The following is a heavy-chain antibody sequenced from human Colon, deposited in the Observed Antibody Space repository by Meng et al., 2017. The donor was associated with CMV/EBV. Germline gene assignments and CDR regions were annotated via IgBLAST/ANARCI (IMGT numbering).Heavy chain of an antibody. J-gene: IGHJ4*02. CDR3: TRDGGNYDFANS. CDR1: GFTFSDYR. D-gene: IGHD1-7*01. V-gene: IGHV3-72*01. Sequence: SGFTFSDYRMDWVRQAPGKGLEWVARIRHKAAGYSTEYGASVKGRFTVSSDDSKKSVYLQMSSLETEDTAVYYCTRDGGNYDFANSWGQGTLVTVSS. CDR2: IRHKAAGYST.